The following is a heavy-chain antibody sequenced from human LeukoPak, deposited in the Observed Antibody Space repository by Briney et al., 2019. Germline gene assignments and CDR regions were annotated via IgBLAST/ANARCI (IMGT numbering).Heavy chain of an antibody. V-gene: IGHV1-69*05. D-gene: IGHD5-18*01. CDR1: GGTFSSYA. CDR3: ARETAMAPYYFDY. CDR2: IIPIFGTA. Sequence: SVKVSCKASGGTFSSYAISWVRQAPGQGLEWMGGIIPIFGTANYAQKFQGRVTITTDESTSTAYMELSSLRSEDTAVYYCARETAMAPYYFDYWGQGTLVTVSS. J-gene: IGHJ4*02.